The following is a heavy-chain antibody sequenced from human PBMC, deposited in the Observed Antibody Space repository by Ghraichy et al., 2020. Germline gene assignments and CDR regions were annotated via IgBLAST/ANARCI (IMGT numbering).Heavy chain of an antibody. J-gene: IGHJ3*02. CDR3: ARHDIPADSSGPSPRADAFDI. CDR2: IYPGDSDT. V-gene: IGHV5-51*01. D-gene: IGHD3-22*01. Sequence: GESLNISCKGSGYSFTSYWIGWVRQMPGKGLEWMGIIYPGDSDTRYSPSFQGQVTISADKSISTAYLQWSSLKASDTAMYYCARHDIPADSSGPSPRADAFDIWGQGTMVTVSS. CDR1: GYSFTSYW.